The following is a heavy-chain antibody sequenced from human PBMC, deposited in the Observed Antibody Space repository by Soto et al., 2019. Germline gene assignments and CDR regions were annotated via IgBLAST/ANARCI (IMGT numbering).Heavy chain of an antibody. CDR1: GFSFSSYS. Sequence: EVQLVESGGGLVQPGQSLRVSCAASGFSFSSYSMNWVRQAPGKGLEWISYISSSKTYIWYADSVKGRFTISRDNAKNSLSLQMNSLRDEDTAVYYCVRDSGWPFDIWGLGTMVTVSS. CDR3: VRDSGWPFDI. D-gene: IGHD6-19*01. J-gene: IGHJ3*02. V-gene: IGHV3-48*02. CDR2: ISSSKTYI.